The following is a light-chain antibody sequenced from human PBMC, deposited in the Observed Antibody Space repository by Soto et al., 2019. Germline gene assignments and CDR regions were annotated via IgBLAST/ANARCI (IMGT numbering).Light chain of an antibody. V-gene: IGLV1-40*01. Sequence: QSVLTQPPSVSGAPGQRVTISCTGSSSNIGADYDVHWYQQLPGTAPKLLIYGNSNRPSGVPDRFSGSKSGTSASLAITGLQAADEADYYCQSYASSLSAVVFGGGTKLTVL. CDR1: SSNIGADYD. CDR3: QSYASSLSAVV. CDR2: GNS. J-gene: IGLJ3*02.